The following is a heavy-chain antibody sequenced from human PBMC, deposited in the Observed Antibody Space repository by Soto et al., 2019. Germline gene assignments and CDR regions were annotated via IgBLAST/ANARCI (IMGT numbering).Heavy chain of an antibody. D-gene: IGHD6-19*01. CDR3: ARVSSGWEGDYYYGMDV. V-gene: IGHV4-59*01. CDR2: IYYSGST. J-gene: IGHJ6*02. CDR1: GGSISSYY. Sequence: SETLSLTCTVSGGSISSYYWSWIRQPPGKGLEWIGYIYYSGSTNYNPSLKSRVTISVDTSKNQFSLKLSSVSAADTAVYYCARVSSGWEGDYYYGMDVWGQGTTVTVSS.